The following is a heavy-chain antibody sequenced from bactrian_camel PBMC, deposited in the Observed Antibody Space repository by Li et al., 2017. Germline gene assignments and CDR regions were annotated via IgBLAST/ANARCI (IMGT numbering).Heavy chain of an antibody. CDR3: ATGAMDGLGTRSLADFAY. D-gene: IGHD1*01. V-gene: IGHV3S1*01. CDR1: GYTYSVLC. Sequence: HVQLVESGGGLVQPGGSLRLSCADSGYTYSVLCWGWFRQGPGKERERVAAIATGGGSAYYADSVKGRFTISRDNAKNTVYLQMNSLKSEDTVLYYCATGAMDGLGTRSLADFAYWGQGTQVTVS. CDR2: IATGGGSA. J-gene: IGHJ6*01.